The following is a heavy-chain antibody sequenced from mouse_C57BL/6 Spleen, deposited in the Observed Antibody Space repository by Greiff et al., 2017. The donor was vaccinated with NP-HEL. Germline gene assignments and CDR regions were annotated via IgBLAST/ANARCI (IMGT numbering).Heavy chain of an antibody. CDR1: GYTFTSSW. V-gene: IGHV1-50*01. CDR2: IAPSDSYT. D-gene: IGHD1-1*01. J-gene: IGHJ1*03. Sequence: QVQLQQPGAELVKPGASVKLSCKASGYTFTSSWMQWVKQRPGQGLEWIGEIAPSDSYTNYNQKFKGKATLTVDTSSSTAYMQLSSLTSEDSAVYYCARIYYYGSKGYFDVWGTGTTVTVSS. CDR3: ARIYYYGSKGYFDV.